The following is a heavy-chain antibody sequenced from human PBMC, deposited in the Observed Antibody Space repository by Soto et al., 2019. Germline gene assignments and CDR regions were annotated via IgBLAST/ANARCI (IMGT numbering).Heavy chain of an antibody. Sequence: EVQLLGSGGGLVQPGGSLRLSCAASGFTFTSYAMSWVRQAPGKGLEWVSGISGSGGTTYYADSVKGRFTISRDNSKNTVSLQMNSLRAEDTAVYFCAKEHIEFGDRSGRYPGFRLYYYGMDVWGQGTTVTVSS. V-gene: IGHV3-23*01. CDR3: AKEHIEFGDRSGRYPGFRLYYYGMDV. CDR2: ISGSGGTT. D-gene: IGHD6-19*01. CDR1: GFTFTSYA. J-gene: IGHJ6*02.